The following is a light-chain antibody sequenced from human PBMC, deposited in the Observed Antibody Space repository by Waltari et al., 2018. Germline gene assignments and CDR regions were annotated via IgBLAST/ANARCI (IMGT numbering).Light chain of an antibody. CDR3: LVSYSGALWV. J-gene: IGLJ3*02. CDR2: DTR. Sequence: QAVVTQEPSLTASPGGTVTLTCGSSSGPVISGHYPSWFQQKPGQAPRTLIYDTRNKHSWTPARFSGSLLGGKAALTLSGAQPDDEATYYCLVSYSGALWVFGGGTKLTVL. CDR1: SGPVISGHY. V-gene: IGLV7-46*01.